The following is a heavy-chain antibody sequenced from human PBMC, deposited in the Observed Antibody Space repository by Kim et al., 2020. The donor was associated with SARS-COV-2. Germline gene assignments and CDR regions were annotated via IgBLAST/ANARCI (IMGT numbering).Heavy chain of an antibody. J-gene: IGHJ2*01. V-gene: IGHV4-34*01. Sequence: SETLSLTCAVYGGSFSGYYWSWIRQPPGKGLEWIGEINHSGSTNYNPSLKSRVTISVDTSKNQFSLKLSSVTAADTAVYYCARPLVARRGRTNWYFDLWGRGTLVTVSS. CDR1: GGSFSGYY. D-gene: IGHD5-12*01. CDR2: INHSGST. CDR3: ARPLVARRGRTNWYFDL.